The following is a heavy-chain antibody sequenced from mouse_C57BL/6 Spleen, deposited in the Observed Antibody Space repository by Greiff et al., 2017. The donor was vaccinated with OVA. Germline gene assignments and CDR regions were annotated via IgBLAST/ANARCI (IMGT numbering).Heavy chain of an antibody. D-gene: IGHD2-5*01. Sequence: EVQLQQSGAELVRPGASVKLSCTASGFNIKDDYMHWVKQRPEQGLEWIGWIDPENGDTEYASKFQGKATITADTSSNTAYLQLSSLTSEDTAVYYCTMNSNYEWGQGTLVTVSA. J-gene: IGHJ3*02. CDR3: TMNSNYE. CDR2: IDPENGDT. V-gene: IGHV14-4*01. CDR1: GFNIKDDY.